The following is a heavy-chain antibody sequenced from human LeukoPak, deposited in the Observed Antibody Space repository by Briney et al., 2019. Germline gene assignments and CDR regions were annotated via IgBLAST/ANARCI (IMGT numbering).Heavy chain of an antibody. CDR1: GGSISSGSYY. CDR2: IYYSGST. V-gene: IGHV4-31*03. CDR3: ARGVRNCSGGSCYRFDY. J-gene: IGHJ4*02. D-gene: IGHD2-15*01. Sequence: PSETLSLTCTVSGGSISSGSYYWSWIRQHPEKSLEWMGCIYYSGSTYYNPSLKSRVTISADTSKNQFSLKLSSVTAADTAVYFCARGVRNCSGGSCYRFDYWGQGILVTVSS.